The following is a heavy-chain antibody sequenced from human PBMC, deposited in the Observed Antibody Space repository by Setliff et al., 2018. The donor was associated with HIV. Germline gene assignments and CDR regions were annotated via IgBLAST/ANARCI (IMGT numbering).Heavy chain of an antibody. D-gene: IGHD3-22*01. V-gene: IGHV4-30-2*01. CDR2: ISQSGST. J-gene: IGHJ5*02. Sequence: SETLSLTCAVSGGSIRSSGYSWSWIRQPPGKGLEWIGYISQSGSTNYNPSLKSRVTISVDTSKNQFSLKLSSVTAADAAVYYCASRVYYYDSSGYLREEGFDPWGQGTLVTVSS. CDR1: GGSIRSSGYS. CDR3: ASRVYYYDSSGYLREEGFDP.